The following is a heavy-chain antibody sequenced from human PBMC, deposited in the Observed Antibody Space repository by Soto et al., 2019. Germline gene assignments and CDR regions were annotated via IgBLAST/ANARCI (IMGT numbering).Heavy chain of an antibody. CDR2: ISYDASNK. Sequence: PGGSLRLSCAASGFTFSGYGMHWVRQAPGKGLEWVAVISYDASNKDYADSVKGRFTISRDNSKNTLYVQMNSLRSEDTAVYYCASSRWGHWLLSSPLDYWVQGTLVTVSS. CDR1: GFTFSGYG. CDR3: ASSRWGHWLLSSPLDY. J-gene: IGHJ4*02. V-gene: IGHV3-30*04. D-gene: IGHD3-9*01.